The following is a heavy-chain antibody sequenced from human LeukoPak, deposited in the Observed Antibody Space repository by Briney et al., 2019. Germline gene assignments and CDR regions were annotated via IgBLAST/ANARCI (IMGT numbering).Heavy chain of an antibody. V-gene: IGHV3-30*04. CDR3: ARRAPSHDFDD. J-gene: IGHJ4*02. Sequence: GGSLRLSCTASGFNLTNYAMHWVRQAPGKGLEWVTLISYSGDNTYYADSVKGRFTFSRDKAKNTLYLQMNSLRPEDSAVYYCARRAPSHDFDDWGQGTLVTVSS. CDR2: ISYSGDNT. CDR1: GFNLTNYA.